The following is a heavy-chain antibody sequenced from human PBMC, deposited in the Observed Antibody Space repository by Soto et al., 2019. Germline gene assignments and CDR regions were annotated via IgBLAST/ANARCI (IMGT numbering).Heavy chain of an antibody. CDR3: AREDVEPAATGYYSYGMDV. D-gene: IGHD2-2*01. Sequence: ASVKVSFKASGYIFTNYGISWVRQAPGQGLEWVGWISAYNGNTNYAQKFQGRVTMTTDTSTSTAYMEVRSLRSDDTAVYYCAREDVEPAATGYYSYGMDVWGQGTTVTVS. CDR2: ISAYNGNT. V-gene: IGHV1-18*04. CDR1: GYIFTNYG. J-gene: IGHJ6*02.